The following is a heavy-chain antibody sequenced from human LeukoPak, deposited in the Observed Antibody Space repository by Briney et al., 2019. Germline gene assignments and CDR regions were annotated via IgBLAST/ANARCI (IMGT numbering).Heavy chain of an antibody. Sequence: GASVKVSCKASGYTFIGYYMHWVRQAPGQGLEWMGWINPNSGGTNYARKFQGRVTMTRDTSISTAYMELSRLRSDDTAVYYCARDATYYNWFGPWGQGTLVTVSS. CDR1: GYTFIGYY. V-gene: IGHV1-2*02. CDR2: INPNSGGT. CDR3: ARDATYYNWFGP. J-gene: IGHJ5*02.